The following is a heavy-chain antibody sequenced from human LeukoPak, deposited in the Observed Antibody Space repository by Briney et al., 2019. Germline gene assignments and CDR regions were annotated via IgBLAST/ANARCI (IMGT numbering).Heavy chain of an antibody. J-gene: IGHJ4*02. Sequence: GGSLRLSCAASGFTFRYYAMSWVRQAPGKGLEWVSTISGSGAHTYYADSVKGRFTISRDNSKNTLYLQMNSLRADDTAVYYCATDSSPDFWGQGTLVTVSS. CDR2: ISGSGAHT. CDR3: ATDSSPDF. V-gene: IGHV3-23*01. D-gene: IGHD3-22*01. CDR1: GFTFRYYA.